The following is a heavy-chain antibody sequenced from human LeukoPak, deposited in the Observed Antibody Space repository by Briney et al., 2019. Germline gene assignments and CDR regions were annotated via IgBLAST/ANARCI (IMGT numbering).Heavy chain of an antibody. CDR3: ARDHAQADY. J-gene: IGHJ4*02. CDR2: IYYSGST. CDR1: GGSIRSYY. V-gene: IGHV4-59*12. Sequence: PSETLSLTCTVSGGSIRSYYWSWIRQPPGKGLEWIGYIYYSGSTIYNPSLKSRVTMSVDTSKNQFSLKLSSVTAADTAVYYCARDHAQADYWGQGTLVTVSS.